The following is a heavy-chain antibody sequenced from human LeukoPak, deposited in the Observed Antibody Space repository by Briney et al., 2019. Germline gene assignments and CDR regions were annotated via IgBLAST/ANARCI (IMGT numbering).Heavy chain of an antibody. J-gene: IGHJ4*02. D-gene: IGHD1-26*01. Sequence: GGSLRLSCAASRFTFSTYSMNWVRQAPGKGLEWVSSIDSTSTYIHYADSVKGRFTISRDNAKNSLYLQMDSLRAEDTAVYYCARDSLVGSTTPVFDYWGQGTLVTVSS. CDR1: RFTFSTYS. CDR3: ARDSLVGSTTPVFDY. CDR2: IDSTSTYI. V-gene: IGHV3-21*04.